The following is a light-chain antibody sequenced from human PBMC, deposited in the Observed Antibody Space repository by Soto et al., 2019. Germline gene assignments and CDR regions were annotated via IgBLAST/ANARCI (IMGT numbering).Light chain of an antibody. CDR1: SSDVGGYNY. CDR2: DVS. J-gene: IGLJ1*01. V-gene: IGLV2-14*01. CDR3: SSYTSSSTTV. Sequence: QSALTQPASVSGSPGQSITISCTGTSSDVGGYNYVSWYQQHPGKAPKLMIYDVSNRPSGVSNRFSGSKSGNTASLTISGLQPEDEADYYCSSYTSSSTTVFGTGTKLTVL.